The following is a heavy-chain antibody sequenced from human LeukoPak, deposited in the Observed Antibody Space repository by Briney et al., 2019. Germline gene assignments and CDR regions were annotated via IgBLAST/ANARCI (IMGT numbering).Heavy chain of an antibody. CDR3: AREAIVVERWFDP. CDR2: ILYDGSNK. CDR1: GFTFSRYA. V-gene: IGHV3-30-3*01. Sequence: GGSRRLSCAASGFTFSRYAMHGVREPRGKGLEWVAVILYDGSNKYYGDSVKGRFTISRDNSKNTVYLQMNSPRAEDTALYYCAREAIVVERWFDPWGQGTLVTVSS. J-gene: IGHJ5*02. D-gene: IGHD3-22*01.